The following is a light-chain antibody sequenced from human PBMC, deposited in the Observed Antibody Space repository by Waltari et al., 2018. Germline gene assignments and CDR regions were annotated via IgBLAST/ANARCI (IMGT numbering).Light chain of an antibody. J-gene: IGLJ3*02. CDR2: KGN. CDR1: TFSVSSTCY. V-gene: IGLV8-61*01. Sequence: HTALTQETALSVFPVGIVTPTCAFSTFSVSSTCYATRYQQTPGQTPRTLVYKGNGRSSGVPDRLSGSILENKAALTITGAQADDEADYDCSMYMGRGIWVFGAGTKLTVL. CDR3: SMYMGRGIWV.